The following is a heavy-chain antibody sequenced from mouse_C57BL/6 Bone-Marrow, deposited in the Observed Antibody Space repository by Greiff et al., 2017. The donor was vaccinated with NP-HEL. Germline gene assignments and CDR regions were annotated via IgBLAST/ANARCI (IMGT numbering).Heavy chain of an antibody. CDR1: GYTFTSYW. J-gene: IGHJ3*01. V-gene: IGHV1-59*01. CDR3: ARDGDGYYEGFAY. Sequence: QVQLQQSGAELVRPGTSVKLSCKASGYTFTSYWMHWVKQRPGQGLEWIGVIDPSDSYTNYNQKFKGKATLTVDTSSSTAYMQLSSLTSEDSAVYYCARDGDGYYEGFAYWGQGTLVTVSA. CDR2: IDPSDSYT. D-gene: IGHD2-3*01.